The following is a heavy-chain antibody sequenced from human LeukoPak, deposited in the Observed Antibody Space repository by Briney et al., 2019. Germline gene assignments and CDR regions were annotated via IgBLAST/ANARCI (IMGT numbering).Heavy chain of an antibody. CDR2: INTNTGNP. CDR3: ARGKLRGDY. Sequence: ASVKVSCKASGYTFTNYALNWERQAPGQGLEWMGWINTNTGNPTYAQGFTGRFVFSLDTSVSTAYLQISSLKAEDTAMYYCARGKLRGDYWGQGTLVTVSS. V-gene: IGHV7-4-1*02. J-gene: IGHJ4*02. D-gene: IGHD1-7*01. CDR1: GYTFTNYA.